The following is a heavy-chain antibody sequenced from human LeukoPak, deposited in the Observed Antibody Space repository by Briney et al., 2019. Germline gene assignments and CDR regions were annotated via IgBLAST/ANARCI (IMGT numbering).Heavy chain of an antibody. Sequence: PSETLSLTCTVSGGSISSSSYYWGWIRQPPGKGLEWVSYISSSSSTIYYADSVKGRFTISRDNAKNSLYLQMNSLRAEDTAVYYCAKGSRWLQFPFFDYWGQGTLVTVSS. CDR3: AKGSRWLQFPFFDY. D-gene: IGHD5-24*01. V-gene: IGHV3-48*01. CDR2: ISSSSSTI. J-gene: IGHJ4*02. CDR1: GGSISSSS.